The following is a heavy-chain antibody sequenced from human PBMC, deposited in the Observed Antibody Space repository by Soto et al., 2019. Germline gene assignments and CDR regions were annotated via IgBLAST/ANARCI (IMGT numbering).Heavy chain of an antibody. J-gene: IGHJ6*02. CDR3: ARGTALLGV. CDR1: GDSVSSNSAA. V-gene: IGHV6-1*01. D-gene: IGHD2-21*02. Sequence: SQTLSLTCAISGDSVSSNSAACNWIWQSTSRGLDWLGRTYYRSKSCNDYAVSVTSRITINPDTSKNQFSLQLNSVTPEDTAVYYCARGTALLGVWGQGTTVTVSS. CDR2: TYYRSKSCN.